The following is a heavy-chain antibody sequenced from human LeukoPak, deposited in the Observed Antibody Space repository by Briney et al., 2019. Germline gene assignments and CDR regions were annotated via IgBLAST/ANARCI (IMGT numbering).Heavy chain of an antibody. V-gene: IGHV1-69*04. CDR3: ARVPIGFAVQLERRGDY. D-gene: IGHD1-1*01. J-gene: IGHJ4*02. CDR1: GGTFSSYA. Sequence: SVKVSCKASGGTFSSYAISWVRQAPGQGLEWMGRIIPILGIANYVQKFQGRVTITADKSTSTAYMELSSLRSEDTAVYYCARVPIGFAVQLERRGDYWGQGTLVTVSS. CDR2: IIPILGIA.